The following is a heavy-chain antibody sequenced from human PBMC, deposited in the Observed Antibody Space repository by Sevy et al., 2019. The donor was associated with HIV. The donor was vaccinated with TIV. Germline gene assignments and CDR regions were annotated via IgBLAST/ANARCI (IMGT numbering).Heavy chain of an antibody. D-gene: IGHD6-6*01. CDR3: VRKQFVLPFDY. CDR2: ISYHGRNQ. V-gene: IGHV3-30*04. Sequence: GGSLRLSCAASGFTFSDDAIHWVRQAPGKVLEWLAVISYHGRNQFYADSVRGRFTISRDDSKNTVYLQMNSLRPDDTAVYYCVRKQFVLPFDYWGQGTLVTVSS. CDR1: GFTFSDDA. J-gene: IGHJ4*02.